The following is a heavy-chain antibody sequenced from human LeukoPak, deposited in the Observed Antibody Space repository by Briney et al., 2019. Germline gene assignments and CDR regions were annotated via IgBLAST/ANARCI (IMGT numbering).Heavy chain of an antibody. Sequence: PGGSLRLSCAASGFSFTSYAMSWVRQAPGKGLERIGEINHSGSTNYNPSLKSRVTISVDTSKNQFSLKLSSVTAADTAVYYCARVQYDFWSGYYRSFDYWGQGTLVTVSS. CDR1: GFSFTSYA. CDR3: ARVQYDFWSGYYRSFDY. CDR2: INHSGST. J-gene: IGHJ4*02. D-gene: IGHD3-3*01. V-gene: IGHV4-34*01.